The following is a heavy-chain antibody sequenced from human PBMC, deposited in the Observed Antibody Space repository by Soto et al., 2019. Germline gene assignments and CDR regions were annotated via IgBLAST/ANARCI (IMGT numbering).Heavy chain of an antibody. CDR1: GGSVSSGSYY. CDR2: IYYSGST. V-gene: IGHV4-61*01. Sequence: PSETLSLTCTVSGGSVSSGSYYWSWIRQPPGKGLEWIGYIYYSGSTNYNPSLKSRVTISVDTSKNQFSLKLSSVTAADTAVYYCARGYYDSSGYYYWFDPWGQGTLVTVSS. CDR3: ARGYYDSSGYYYWFDP. J-gene: IGHJ5*02. D-gene: IGHD3-22*01.